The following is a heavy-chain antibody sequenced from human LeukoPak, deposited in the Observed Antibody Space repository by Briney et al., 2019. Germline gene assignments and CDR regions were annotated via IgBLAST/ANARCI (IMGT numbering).Heavy chain of an antibody. CDR2: INTNTGNP. D-gene: IGHD2-15*01. J-gene: IGHJ5*02. V-gene: IGHV7-4-1*02. CDR3: ARDIVVVVAAGTYNWFDP. CDR1: GYTFTGYY. Sequence: ASVKVSCKASGYTFTGYYMHWVRQAPGQGREWMGWINTNTGNPTYAQGFTGRFVFSLDTSVSTAYLQISSLRAEDTAVYYCARDIVVVVAAGTYNWFDPWGQGTLVTVSS.